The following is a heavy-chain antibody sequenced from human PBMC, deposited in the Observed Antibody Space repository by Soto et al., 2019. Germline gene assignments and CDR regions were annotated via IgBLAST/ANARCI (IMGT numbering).Heavy chain of an antibody. J-gene: IGHJ2*01. CDR2: ISGSGGST. V-gene: IGHV3-23*01. CDR3: LQAEDGIRDVRPVSAFLLNRSSDL. Sequence: KGLEWVSAISGSGGSTYYADSVKCRFTISRDNSKNTLYLQMNSRRAGETAVYYFLQAEDGIRDVRPVSAFLLNRSSDL. D-gene: IGHD3-10*02.